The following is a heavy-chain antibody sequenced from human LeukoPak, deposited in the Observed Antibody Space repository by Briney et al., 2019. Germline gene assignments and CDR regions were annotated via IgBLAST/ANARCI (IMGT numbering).Heavy chain of an antibody. CDR2: LYSGRTT. V-gene: IGHV4-39*01. Sequence: EASETLSLTCTVSTDSISSSGHHWGWIRQSPGKGLEWIGSLYSGRTTYYNPSLNSRATISVVTSKNQFSLQLNSLTAADTAVYYCVRHDGRDGATMGALDSWGQGSLVTVSS. CDR1: TDSISSSGHH. CDR3: VRHDGRDGATMGALDS. D-gene: IGHD5-12*01. J-gene: IGHJ4*02.